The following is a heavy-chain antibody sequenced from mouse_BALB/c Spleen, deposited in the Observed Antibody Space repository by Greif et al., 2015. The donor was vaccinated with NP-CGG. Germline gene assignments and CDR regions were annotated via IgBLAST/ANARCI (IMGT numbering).Heavy chain of an antibody. J-gene: IGHJ4*01. CDR1: GFSLTSYG. D-gene: IGHD2-4*01. Sequence: VQGVESGPGLVAPSQSLSITCTVSGFSLTSYGVHWVRQPPGKGLEWLGVIWAGGSTNCNSALMSRLSISKDNSKSQVFLKMNSPQTDDTAMYYCARDSLYDYDKVMDYWGQGTSVTVSS. CDR3: ARDSLYDYDKVMDY. V-gene: IGHV2-9*02. CDR2: IWAGGST.